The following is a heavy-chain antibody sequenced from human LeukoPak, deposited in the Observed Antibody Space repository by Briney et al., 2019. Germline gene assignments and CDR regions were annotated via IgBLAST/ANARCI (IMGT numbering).Heavy chain of an antibody. D-gene: IGHD6-13*01. CDR1: GGSISSYC. J-gene: IGHJ4*02. V-gene: IGHV4-59*08. Sequence: SETLSLTCTVSGGSISSYCWSWIRQPPGKGLEWIGTIFYSGSPNYNPSLKNRGTTSFDTSKDQFSLKMSFVTAADTAVYYCAGVGDIAAAGTYDYWGQGTLVTVSS. CDR2: IFYSGSP. CDR3: AGVGDIAAAGTYDY.